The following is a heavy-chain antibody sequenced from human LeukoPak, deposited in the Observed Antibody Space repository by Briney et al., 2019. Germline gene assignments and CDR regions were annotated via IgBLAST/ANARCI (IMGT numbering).Heavy chain of an antibody. CDR1: GVTFSNSA. CDR2: IVVGSGNT. J-gene: IGHJ2*01. V-gene: IGHV1-58*01. D-gene: IGHD3-22*01. Sequence: GTSVTVSCKASGVTFSNSAVQWVRQARGQRLEWIGWIVVGSGNTNYAQKFQERVTITRDMSTSTAYMELSSLRSEDTAVYYCAADSYYDSSGYSCLWYFDLWGRGTLITVSS. CDR3: AADSYYDSSGYSCLWYFDL.